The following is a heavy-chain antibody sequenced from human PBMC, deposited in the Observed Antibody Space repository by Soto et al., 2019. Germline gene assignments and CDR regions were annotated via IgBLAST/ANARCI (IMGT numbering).Heavy chain of an antibody. CDR2: IYHSGTT. CDR1: GGSISSGSYA. V-gene: IGHV4-30-2*01. CDR3: TRDGRDGVYDS. D-gene: IGHD4-17*01. J-gene: IGHJ3*02. Sequence: QLQLQDSGSGLVKPSQTLSLTCAVSGGSISSGSYAWTWIRQPPGKGLERIGYIYHSGTTYYNPSLKSRVTMSLDRSRNQFALNLTSVTDGDTAVYYCTRDGRDGVYDSWGQGTMVTVAS.